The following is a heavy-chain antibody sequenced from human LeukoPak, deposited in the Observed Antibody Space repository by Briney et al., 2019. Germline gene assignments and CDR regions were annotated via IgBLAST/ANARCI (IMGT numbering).Heavy chain of an antibody. D-gene: IGHD3-10*01. CDR2: IYYNGSI. CDR1: GGSISSSSYY. V-gene: IGHV4-39*01. Sequence: SETLSLTCTASGGSISSSSYYWGSIRQPPGKGLEWIGSIYYNGSIYYNPSLKSRVTISVDTSKTQFSLKLSSVTAADTAVYYCARLLGVIRGFRYMDVWGKGTTVTISS. CDR3: ARLLGVIRGFRYMDV. J-gene: IGHJ6*03.